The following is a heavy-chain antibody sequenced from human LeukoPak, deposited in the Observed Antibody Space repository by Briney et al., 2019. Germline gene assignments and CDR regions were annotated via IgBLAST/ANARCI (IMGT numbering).Heavy chain of an antibody. Sequence: GSLRLSCAASGFTFSSYSMNWVRQAPGKGLEWVSSISSSSSYIYYADSVKGRFTISRDNAKNSLYLQMNSLRAEDTAVYYCARSPRYSSSSRYYFDYWGQGTLVTVSS. V-gene: IGHV3-21*01. CDR2: ISSSSSYI. J-gene: IGHJ4*02. CDR1: GFTFSSYS. CDR3: ARSPRYSSSSRYYFDY. D-gene: IGHD6-6*01.